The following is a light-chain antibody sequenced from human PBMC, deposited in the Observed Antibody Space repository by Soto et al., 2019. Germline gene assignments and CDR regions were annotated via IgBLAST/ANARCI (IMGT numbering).Light chain of an antibody. CDR3: CSYAGSYTSNYV. Sequence: QSVLTQPRSVSGSPGQSVTISCTGTSSDVGGYNYVSWYQQHPGKAPKLMIYDVSKRPSGVPDRFSGSKSGNTASLTISGLQAEDEDEYYCCSYAGSYTSNYVFGTGTKLTVL. J-gene: IGLJ1*01. V-gene: IGLV2-11*01. CDR1: SSDVGGYNY. CDR2: DVS.